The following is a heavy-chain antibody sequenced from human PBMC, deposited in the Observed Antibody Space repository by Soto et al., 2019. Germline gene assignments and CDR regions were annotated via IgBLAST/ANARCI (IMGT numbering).Heavy chain of an antibody. V-gene: IGHV3-74*01. CDR2: INNDGSRA. CDR1: GFTFRNNW. CDR3: DSGGWLGD. J-gene: IGHJ4*02. Sequence: EVQLVESGGGLVQPGESLRLSCVASGFTFRNNWMHWARQAPGKGLVWVAHINNDGSRAIYADSVKGRFTISRDNAKNSLFLLMDSMRGEEAAVYYGDSGGWLGDCGQGTLVTVSS. D-gene: IGHD3-10*01.